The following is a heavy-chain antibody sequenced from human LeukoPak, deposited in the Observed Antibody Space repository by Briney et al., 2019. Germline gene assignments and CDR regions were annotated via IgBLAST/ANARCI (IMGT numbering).Heavy chain of an antibody. V-gene: IGHV4-34*01. Sequence: SETLSLTCAVSGGSFSGYYWSWIRQPPGKGLEWIGEINHSGSTNYNPSLKSRVTISVDTSKNQFSLKLSSVTAADTAVYYWASMRDIVVVPAAPNWFDPGGQGPLVTVSS. D-gene: IGHD2-2*01. CDR3: ASMRDIVVVPAAPNWFDP. CDR1: GGSFSGYY. J-gene: IGHJ5*02. CDR2: INHSGST.